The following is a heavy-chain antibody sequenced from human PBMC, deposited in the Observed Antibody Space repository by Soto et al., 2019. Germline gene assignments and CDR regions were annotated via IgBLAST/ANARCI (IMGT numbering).Heavy chain of an antibody. D-gene: IGHD6-13*01. J-gene: IGHJ4*02. CDR3: ARDRMYSRSWYSY. CDR1: GFTFSDYY. Sequence: LRLSCAASGFTFSDYYMSWIRQAPGKGLDWVSYISSSGSTIYYADSVKGRFTVSRDNAKNSLYLQMNSLRAEDTAMYYCARDRMYSRSWYSYWGQGTLVTVSS. V-gene: IGHV3-11*01. CDR2: ISSSGSTI.